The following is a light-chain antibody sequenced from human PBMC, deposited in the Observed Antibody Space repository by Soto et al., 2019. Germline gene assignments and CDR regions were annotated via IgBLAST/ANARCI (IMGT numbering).Light chain of an antibody. V-gene: IGKV3-20*01. CDR2: GAS. Sequence: EIVMTQSPATLSVSPGERATLSCRASPSVSSNLAWYQQKPGQAPRLLIYGASSRATGIPDRFSGSGSGTDFTLTISRLEPEDFAVYYCHQYGSSPATFGQGTKVDIK. CDR3: HQYGSSPAT. J-gene: IGKJ1*01. CDR1: PSVSSN.